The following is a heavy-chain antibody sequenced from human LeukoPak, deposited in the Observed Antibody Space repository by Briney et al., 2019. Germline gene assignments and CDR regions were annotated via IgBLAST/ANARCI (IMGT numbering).Heavy chain of an antibody. CDR2: IYHSGST. Sequence: SQTLSLTCTVSGGSISSGGYYWSWIRQPPGKGLEWIGYIYHSGSTYYNPSLKSRVTISVDRSKNQFSLKLRSVTAADTAVYYCARVASSTIDYWGQGTLVTVSS. CDR3: ARVASSTIDY. V-gene: IGHV4-30-2*01. CDR1: GGSISSGGYY. J-gene: IGHJ4*02. D-gene: IGHD2-2*01.